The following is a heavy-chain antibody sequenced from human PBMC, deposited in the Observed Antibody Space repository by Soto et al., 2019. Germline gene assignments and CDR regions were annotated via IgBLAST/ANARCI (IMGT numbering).Heavy chain of an antibody. CDR2: ISSSSSTI. Sequence: ESLKISFAASGFTFSSYSMNWVRQAPGKGLEWVSYISSSSSTIYYADSVKGRFTISRDNAKNSLYLQMNSLRDEDTAVYYCARTGTMVRGVIIRPTYFDYWGQGTLVTVSS. CDR1: GFTFSSYS. V-gene: IGHV3-48*02. D-gene: IGHD3-10*01. J-gene: IGHJ4*02. CDR3: ARTGTMVRGVIIRPTYFDY.